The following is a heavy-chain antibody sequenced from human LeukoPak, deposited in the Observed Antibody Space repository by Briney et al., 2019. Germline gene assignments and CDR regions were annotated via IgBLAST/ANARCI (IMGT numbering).Heavy chain of an antibody. CDR3: ARDCSGGSCYGAFDI. CDR1: GASIRSGDYY. J-gene: IGHJ3*02. D-gene: IGHD2-15*01. Sequence: SQTLSLTCTVSGASIRSGDYYWSWIRQPPGKGPEWIGYIYDSGSTYYNPSLKSRITISVDTSENRFSLKLSSVTATDTAVYYCARDCSGGSCYGAFDIWGQGTMVTVSS. V-gene: IGHV4-30-4*01. CDR2: IYDSGST.